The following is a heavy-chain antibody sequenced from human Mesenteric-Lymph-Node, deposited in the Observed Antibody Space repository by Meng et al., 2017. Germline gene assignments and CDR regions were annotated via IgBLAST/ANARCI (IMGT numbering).Heavy chain of an antibody. CDR2: IYHSGRT. V-gene: IGHV4-4*02. CDR1: GDSIRNDQW. Sequence: GELKEPGPGLGKPSGTLSRSCDVFGDSIRNDQWWSWVRQAPGKGLEWIGEIYHSGRTNYNPSVKSRVSMSVDKSQNHFSLRLSSVTAADTAVYYCTTLYGDSISWGQGTLVTVSS. CDR3: TTLYGDSIS. D-gene: IGHD4-17*01. J-gene: IGHJ4*02.